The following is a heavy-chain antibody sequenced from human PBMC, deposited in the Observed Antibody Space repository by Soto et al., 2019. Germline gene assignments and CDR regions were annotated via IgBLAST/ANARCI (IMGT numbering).Heavy chain of an antibody. J-gene: IGHJ6*02. Sequence: PGGSLRLSCAASGFTVSSYGMHWVRQAPGKGLEWVAVISYDGTNKYYADSVKGRFTISRDNSKNTLYLQMNSLRAEDTAVYYCAKDVISMVRGVLPYYYYGMDVWGQGTTVTVSS. CDR2: ISYDGTNK. CDR1: GFTVSSYG. CDR3: AKDVISMVRGVLPYYYYGMDV. V-gene: IGHV3-30*18. D-gene: IGHD3-10*01.